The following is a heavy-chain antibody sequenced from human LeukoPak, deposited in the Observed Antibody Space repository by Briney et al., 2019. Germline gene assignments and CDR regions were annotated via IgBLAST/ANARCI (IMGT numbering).Heavy chain of an antibody. Sequence: EASVKVSCKASGGTFSSYAISWVRQAPGQGLEWMGWINTNTGNPTYAQGFTGRFVFSLDTSVSTAYLQISSLKAEDTAVYYCARELLITRTWFDPWGQGTLVTVSS. D-gene: IGHD3-22*01. J-gene: IGHJ5*02. CDR1: GGTFSSYA. V-gene: IGHV7-4-1*02. CDR2: INTNTGNP. CDR3: ARELLITRTWFDP.